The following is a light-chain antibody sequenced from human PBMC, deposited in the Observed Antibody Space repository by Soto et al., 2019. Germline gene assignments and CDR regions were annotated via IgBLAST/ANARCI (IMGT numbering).Light chain of an antibody. CDR3: QKYNSAPLT. Sequence: DVQMPQSPSSLSAFVGDRVTITCRASQGIAPYLDWFPQKPGKVPNLLIYATSTLQSGVPSRFSGSGSGTDFTLTVTSLQPEDVGTYYCQKYNSAPLTFGGGTKVEIK. V-gene: IGKV1-27*01. CDR2: ATS. CDR1: QGIAPY. J-gene: IGKJ4*01.